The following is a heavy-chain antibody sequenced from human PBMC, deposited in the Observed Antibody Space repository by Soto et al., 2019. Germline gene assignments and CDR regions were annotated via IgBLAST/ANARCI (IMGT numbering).Heavy chain of an antibody. D-gene: IGHD3-22*01. J-gene: IGHJ4*02. CDR1: GGTFSSYT. V-gene: IGHV1-69*02. CDR3: ARVVISGSYLDY. CDR2: IIPILGIA. Sequence: SVKVSCKASGGTFSSYTISWVRQAPGQGLEWMGRIIPILGIANYAQKFQGRVTITADKSTSTAYMELNSLRAEDTAVYYCARVVISGSYLDYWGQGTLVTVSS.